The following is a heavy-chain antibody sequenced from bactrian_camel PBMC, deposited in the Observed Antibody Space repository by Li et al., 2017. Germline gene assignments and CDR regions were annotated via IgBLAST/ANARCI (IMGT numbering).Heavy chain of an antibody. CDR3: ADFKNVVHTGRCRDFGY. D-gene: IGHD2*01. J-gene: IGHJ6*01. CDR1: GYTYGYWC. V-gene: IGHV3S55*01. Sequence: VQLVESGGGLVQSGGSLRLSCAASGYTYGYWCMGWFRQAPGKEREAVARLDSDGPTKYADFVKGRFTISQDKAKNTLYLQMSSLKPEDTAMYYCADFKNVVHTGRCRDFGYWGQGTQVTVS. CDR2: LDSDGPT.